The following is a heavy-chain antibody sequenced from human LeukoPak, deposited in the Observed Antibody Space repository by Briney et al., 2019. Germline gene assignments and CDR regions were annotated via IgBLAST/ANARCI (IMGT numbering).Heavy chain of an antibody. CDR2: IHPNDGDT. V-gene: IGHV1-46*01. Sequence: AASVKVSCKASGYTFTNYYMHWVRQAPGQGLEWMGLIHPNDGDTKYTQEFQDRVTMTRDTSTSTVYMELSSLRSEDTAVYYCATYTQSGAQGVSDYWGQETLVTVSS. D-gene: IGHD3-10*01. CDR3: ATYTQSGAQGVSDY. J-gene: IGHJ4*02. CDR1: GYTFTNYY.